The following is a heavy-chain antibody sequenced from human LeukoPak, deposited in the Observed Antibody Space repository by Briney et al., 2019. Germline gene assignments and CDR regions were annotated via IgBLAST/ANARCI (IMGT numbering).Heavy chain of an antibody. CDR3: ARVSAVAGPFDY. J-gene: IGHJ4*02. Sequence: SVKVSCKASGGTFSSYAISWVRQAPGQGLEWMGGIIPIFGTANYAQKFQGRVTITADESTSTAYMELSSLRSEDTAVYYCARVSAVAGPFDYWGQGTLVTVSS. D-gene: IGHD6-19*01. CDR1: GGTFSSYA. CDR2: IIPIFGTA. V-gene: IGHV1-69*13.